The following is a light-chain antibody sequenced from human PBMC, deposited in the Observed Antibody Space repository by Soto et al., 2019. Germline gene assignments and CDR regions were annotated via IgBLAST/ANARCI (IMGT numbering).Light chain of an antibody. V-gene: IGLV2-14*01. CDR1: SSDVGGYNY. CDR3: SSYTSSNTLYV. Sequence: QSVLTQPASVSLSPGQSITISCTGTSSDVGGYNYVSWYQQHPGKAPKLMIYEVSNRPSGVSNRFSGSKSGNTASLTISGLQAEDEADYYCSSYTSSNTLYVFGTGTKVTVL. CDR2: EVS. J-gene: IGLJ1*01.